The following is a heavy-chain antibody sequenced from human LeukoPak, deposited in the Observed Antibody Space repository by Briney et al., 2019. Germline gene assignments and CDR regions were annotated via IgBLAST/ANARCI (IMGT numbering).Heavy chain of an antibody. CDR1: GFTFSSYS. Sequence: GGSLRLSCAASGFTFSSYSMNWVRQAPGKGLEWVSYISSSSSTIYYADSVKGRFTISRDNAKNSLYLQMNSLRAEDTAVYYCARPGGPFDPWGQGTLVTVSS. CDR2: ISSSSSTI. D-gene: IGHD3-10*01. CDR3: ARPGGPFDP. J-gene: IGHJ5*02. V-gene: IGHV3-48*01.